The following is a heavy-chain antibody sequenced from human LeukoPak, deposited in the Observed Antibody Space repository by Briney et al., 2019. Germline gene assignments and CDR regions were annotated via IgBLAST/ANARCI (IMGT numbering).Heavy chain of an antibody. CDR1: GFTFSSYS. Sequence: GGSLRLSCAASGFTFSSYSMNWVRQAPGKGLEWVSSISSSSSYIYYADSVKGRFTISRDNSKNTLYLQMNSLRAEDTAVYYCAKAHKPYQLLWYDAFDIWGQGTMVTVSS. J-gene: IGHJ3*02. V-gene: IGHV3-21*04. D-gene: IGHD2-2*01. CDR2: ISSSSSYI. CDR3: AKAHKPYQLLWYDAFDI.